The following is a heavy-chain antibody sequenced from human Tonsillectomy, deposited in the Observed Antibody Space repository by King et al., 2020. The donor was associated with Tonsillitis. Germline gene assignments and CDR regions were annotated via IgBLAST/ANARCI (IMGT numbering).Heavy chain of an antibody. CDR1: GFTVSSNY. CDR3: ARDRGQLVPEGMDV. CDR2: IYSGGST. D-gene: IGHD6-6*01. J-gene: IGHJ6*04. Sequence: VQLVESGGGLVQPGGSLRLSCAASGFTVSSNYMSWVRQAPGKGLEWVSVIYSGGSTYYADSVKGRFTISRDNSKNTLYLQMNSLRAEDTAVYYCARDRGQLVPEGMDVWGKGTTVTVSS. V-gene: IGHV3-66*01.